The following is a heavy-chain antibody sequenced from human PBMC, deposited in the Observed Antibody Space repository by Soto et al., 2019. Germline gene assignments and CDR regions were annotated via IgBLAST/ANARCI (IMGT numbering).Heavy chain of an antibody. V-gene: IGHV3-23*01. CDR2: ISDSGGST. Sequence: GGSLRLSCAASGFTFTNYAMSWVRQAPGKGLEWVSGISDSGGSTYYADSVKGRFTISRDNSKNTLYLQMDSLRAEDTAVYYCAKDRYNSGWSEYRGYWGQGTLVTVSS. J-gene: IGHJ4*02. CDR1: GFTFTNYA. CDR3: AKDRYNSGWSEYRGY. D-gene: IGHD6-19*01.